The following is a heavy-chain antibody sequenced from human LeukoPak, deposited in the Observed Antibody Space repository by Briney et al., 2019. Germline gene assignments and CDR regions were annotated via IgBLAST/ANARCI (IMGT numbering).Heavy chain of an antibody. CDR1: GYTFTGYY. CDR2: INPNSGGT. Sequence: VASVKVSCKASGYTFTGYYMHWVRQAPGQGLEWMGWINPNSGGTNYAQKFQGRVTMTRDTSISTAYMELSRLRSDDTAVYYCAREEYCSSTSCYGYFDYWSQGTLVTVSS. V-gene: IGHV1-2*02. CDR3: AREEYCSSTSCYGYFDY. D-gene: IGHD2-2*01. J-gene: IGHJ4*02.